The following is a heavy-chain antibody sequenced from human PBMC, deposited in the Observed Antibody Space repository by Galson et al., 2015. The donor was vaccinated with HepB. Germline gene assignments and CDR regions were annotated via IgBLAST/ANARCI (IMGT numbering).Heavy chain of an antibody. V-gene: IGHV3-23*01. Sequence: SLRLSCAASGFRFNRYAMTWVRQAPGKGLEWVSGVTGSGDRTCYADFVKDRFTISRDNSKNNLFLQVNSLRVEDTAVYYCAKGAYLSSAYLYGMDLWGHGTTVIVSS. CDR3: AKGAYLSSAYLYGMDL. CDR2: VTGSGDRT. J-gene: IGHJ6*02. CDR1: GFRFNRYA. D-gene: IGHD6-6*01.